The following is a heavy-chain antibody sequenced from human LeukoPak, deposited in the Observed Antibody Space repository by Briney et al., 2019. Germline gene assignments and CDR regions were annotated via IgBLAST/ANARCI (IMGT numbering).Heavy chain of an antibody. CDR1: GFTFSSYW. J-gene: IGHJ6*02. CDR3: ARDGGSGSYYNVYYYGMDV. Sequence: RGGSLRLSCAASGFTFSSYWMSWVRQAPGKGLEWVANIKQDGSEKYYVDSVKGRFTISRDNAKNSLYLQMNSLRAEDTAVYYCARDGGSGSYYNVYYYGMDVWGQGTTVTVSS. D-gene: IGHD3-10*01. V-gene: IGHV3-7*01. CDR2: IKQDGSEK.